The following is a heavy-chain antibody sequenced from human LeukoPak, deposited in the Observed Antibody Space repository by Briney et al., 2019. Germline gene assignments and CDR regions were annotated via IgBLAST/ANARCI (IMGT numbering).Heavy chain of an antibody. CDR3: ARGGYYGSGNDFRFDP. CDR2: IYYSGST. J-gene: IGHJ5*02. D-gene: IGHD3-10*01. CDR1: GYSISTGYY. V-gene: IGHV4-61*01. Sequence: PSETLSLTCTVSGYSISTGYYWDWIRQPPGKGLEWIGYIYYSGSTNYKPSLKSRVTISVDTSKNQFSLKLSSVTAADTAVYYCARGGYYGSGNDFRFDPWGQGTLVTVSS.